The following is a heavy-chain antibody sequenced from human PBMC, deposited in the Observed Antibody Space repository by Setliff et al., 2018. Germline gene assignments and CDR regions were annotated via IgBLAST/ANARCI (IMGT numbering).Heavy chain of an antibody. J-gene: IGHJ5*01. CDR2: INQDGSAK. V-gene: IGHV3-7*01. Sequence: GGSLRLSCAASGFTFSSLGMAWVRQAPGRGLEWVANINQDGSAKYYVDSVKGRFTISRENAKNSLYLQMCSRIAEDTAVYHGASGARLYETDHHYYGWLDPWGQGTLVTVSS. D-gene: IGHD3-22*01. CDR3: ASGARLYETDHHYYGWLDP. CDR1: GFTFSSLG.